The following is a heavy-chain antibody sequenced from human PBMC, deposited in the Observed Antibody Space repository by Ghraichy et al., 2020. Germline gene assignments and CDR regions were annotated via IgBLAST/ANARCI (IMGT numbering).Heavy chain of an antibody. J-gene: IGHJ6*02. CDR3: ARASAVVRFYYYAALDV. D-gene: IGHD4-23*01. Sequence: GGSLRLSCAVSGFTLSSYSINWVRQAPGKGLEWISYITSSGKFISYADSVKGRFTVSRDNARNALYLQMNSLRGEDTAVYYCARASAVVRFYYYAALDVWGQGTTVTVSS. V-gene: IGHV3-48*01. CDR2: ITSSGKFI. CDR1: GFTLSSYS.